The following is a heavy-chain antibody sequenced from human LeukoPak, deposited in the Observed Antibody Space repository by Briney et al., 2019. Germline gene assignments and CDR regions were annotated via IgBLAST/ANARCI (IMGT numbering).Heavy chain of an antibody. V-gene: IGHV1-8*03. Sequence: VASVTVSCTASGYTFTSYDINWVRQATGQGLEWMGWMNPNSGNTGYAQKFQGRVTITRNTSISTAYMELSSLRSEDTAVYHCASGTSPLADYWGQGTLVTVSS. CDR2: MNPNSGNT. D-gene: IGHD2-2*01. CDR3: ASGTSPLADY. CDR1: GYTFTSYD. J-gene: IGHJ4*02.